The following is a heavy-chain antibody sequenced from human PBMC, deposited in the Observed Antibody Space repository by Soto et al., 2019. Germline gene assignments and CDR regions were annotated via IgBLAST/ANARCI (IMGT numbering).Heavy chain of an antibody. V-gene: IGHV3-30*18. CDR3: AKGEVRGIIPSYFDY. CDR1: GFTFRWFG. D-gene: IGHD3-10*01. CDR2: ISNDGSNE. Sequence: PGGSLRLSCAGSGFTFRWFGMNWVRQAPGKGLEWVARISNDGSNEYYVDSVKDRFTISRDNSKNPLYLLMDSLRAEDTAVYYCAKGEVRGIIPSYFDYWGLGTLVTVSS. J-gene: IGHJ4*02.